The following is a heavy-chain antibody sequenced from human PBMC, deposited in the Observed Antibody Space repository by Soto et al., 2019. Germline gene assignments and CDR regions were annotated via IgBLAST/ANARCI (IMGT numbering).Heavy chain of an antibody. Sequence: GESLKISCKGSGYDFTNYWIGWVRQMPGKGLEYMGIIYPGDSDTRYSPSFQGQVTVSADKSINTAYLQWSSLKASDTAMYYCARLKTGTTSYGMDVWAQGTTVTVSS. CDR3: ARLKTGTTSYGMDV. CDR2: IYPGDSDT. D-gene: IGHD1-7*01. CDR1: GYDFTNYW. J-gene: IGHJ6*02. V-gene: IGHV5-51*01.